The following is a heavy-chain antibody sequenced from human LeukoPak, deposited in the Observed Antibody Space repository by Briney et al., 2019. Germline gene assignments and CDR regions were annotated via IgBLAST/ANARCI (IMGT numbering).Heavy chain of an antibody. Sequence: ASVKVSCKASGYTFTSYGISWVRQAPGQGLEWMGWISAYNGNTNYAQKLQGRVTMTTDTSTSTAYMELRSLRSDDTAVYYCARDTGYSSSPNYFDYWGQGTLVTVSS. D-gene: IGHD6-13*01. CDR2: ISAYNGNT. CDR3: ARDTGYSSSPNYFDY. V-gene: IGHV1-18*01. CDR1: GYTFTSYG. J-gene: IGHJ4*02.